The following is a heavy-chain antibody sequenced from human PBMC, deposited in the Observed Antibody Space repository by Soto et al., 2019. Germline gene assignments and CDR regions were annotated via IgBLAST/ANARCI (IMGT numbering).Heavy chain of an antibody. J-gene: IGHJ4*02. CDR1: GGTFSSYA. V-gene: IGHV1-69*13. CDR3: ARAKSNYVFSVY. D-gene: IGHD4-4*01. CDR2: IIPIFGTA. Sequence: ASVKVSCKASGGTFSSYAISWVRQAPGQGLEWMGGIIPIFGTANYAQKFQGRVTITADESTSTAYMELSSLRSEDTAVYYCARAKSNYVFSVYWGQETLVTVSS.